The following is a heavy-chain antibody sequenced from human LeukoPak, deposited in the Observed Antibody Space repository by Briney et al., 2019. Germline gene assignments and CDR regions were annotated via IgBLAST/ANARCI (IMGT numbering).Heavy chain of an antibody. V-gene: IGHV3-7*03. CDR1: GFTFSNYW. CDR2: IKQDGSEK. J-gene: IGHJ4*02. Sequence: GGSLRLSCAASGFTFSNYWMTWVRQAPGKGLEWVASIKQDGSEKYYVDSVKGRFTFSRDNAKNSLYLQMDSLRAEDTAIYYCARDKSAGADTGSSFYYWGQGALVTVSS. CDR3: ARDKSAGADTGSSFYY. D-gene: IGHD3-10*01.